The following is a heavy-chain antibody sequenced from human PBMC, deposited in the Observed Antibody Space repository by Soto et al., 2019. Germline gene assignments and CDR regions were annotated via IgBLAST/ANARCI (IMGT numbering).Heavy chain of an antibody. CDR1: GFTFDDYG. V-gene: IGHV3-20*04. J-gene: IGHJ4*02. CDR3: ARDRGYTLDYSPDY. CDR2: INWNGGST. Sequence: GGSLGLSCAAXGFTFDDYGMSWVRQAPGKGLEWVSGINWNGGSTGYADSVKGRFTISRDNAKNSLYLQMNSLRAEDTALYYCARDRGYTLDYSPDYWGQGTLVTVSS. D-gene: IGHD3-22*01.